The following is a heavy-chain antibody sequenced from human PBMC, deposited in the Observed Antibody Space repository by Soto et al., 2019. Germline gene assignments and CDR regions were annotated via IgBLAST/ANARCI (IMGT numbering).Heavy chain of an antibody. Sequence: PGGSLRLSCAASGFTFSSYGMHWVRQAPGKGLEWVAVIWYDGSNKYYADSVKGRFTISRDNSKNTLYLQMYSLRAEDTAVYYCARTYYYGSGSYRYYYYYMDVWGKGTTVTVS. J-gene: IGHJ6*03. D-gene: IGHD3-10*01. CDR3: ARTYYYGSGSYRYYYYYMDV. CDR1: GFTFSSYG. CDR2: IWYDGSNK. V-gene: IGHV3-33*01.